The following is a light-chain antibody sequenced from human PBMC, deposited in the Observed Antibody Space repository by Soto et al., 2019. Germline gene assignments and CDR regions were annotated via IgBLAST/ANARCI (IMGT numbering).Light chain of an antibody. V-gene: IGKV3-15*01. CDR2: DAS. CDR3: QQYGSSPIT. CDR1: QRVSRN. Sequence: EIVMTQSPATLSVSPGERATLSCRASQRVSRNLAWYQQKPGQAPRLLIYDASTRATGIPDRFSGSGSETEFTLTISSLRSEDYAVYYCQQYGSSPITFGQGTRLEIK. J-gene: IGKJ5*01.